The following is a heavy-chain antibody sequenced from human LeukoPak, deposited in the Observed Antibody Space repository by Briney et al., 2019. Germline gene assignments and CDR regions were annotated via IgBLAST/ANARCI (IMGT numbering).Heavy chain of an antibody. Sequence: SETLSLTCTVSGGSISSYYWSWIRQPAGKGLEWIGRIYTSGSTNYNTSLKSRVTMSVDASKNQFSLKLSSVTAADTAVYYCARASYSGAARGAVNWFDPWGQGTLVTVSS. CDR1: GGSISSYY. CDR3: ARASYSGAARGAVNWFDP. CDR2: IYTSGST. J-gene: IGHJ5*02. D-gene: IGHD6-6*01. V-gene: IGHV4-4*07.